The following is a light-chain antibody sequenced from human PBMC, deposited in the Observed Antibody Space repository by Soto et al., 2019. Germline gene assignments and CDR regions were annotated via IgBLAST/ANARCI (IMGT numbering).Light chain of an antibody. CDR1: QGISNY. CDR3: QQYYSFPWT. J-gene: IGKJ1*01. V-gene: IGKV1-27*01. Sequence: DIQMTQSPSSLSASVGDRVTITCRASQGISNYLGWYQQKPGKAPKLLIYAASTLQSGVPSRFSGSGSGTEFTLTIRSLQPDDFATYYCQQYYSFPWTFGQGTKVDIK. CDR2: AAS.